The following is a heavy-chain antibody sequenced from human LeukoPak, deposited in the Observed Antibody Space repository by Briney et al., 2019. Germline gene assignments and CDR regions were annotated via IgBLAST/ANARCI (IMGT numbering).Heavy chain of an antibody. V-gene: IGHV4-31*03. D-gene: IGHD4-11*01. CDR2: IYYSGST. CDR1: GGSISSGGYY. CDR3: ARSPAYSNYDPVGYYYYYGMDV. Sequence: SETLSLTCTVSGGSISSGGYYWSWIRQHPGKGLEWIGYIYYSGSTYYNPSLKSRVTISVDTSENQFSLKLSSVTAADTAVYYCARSPAYSNYDPVGYYYYYGMDVWGQGTTVTVSS. J-gene: IGHJ6*02.